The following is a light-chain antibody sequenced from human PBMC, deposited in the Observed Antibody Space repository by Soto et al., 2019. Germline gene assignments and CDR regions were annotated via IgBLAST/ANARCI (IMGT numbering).Light chain of an antibody. V-gene: IGKV1-39*01. CDR3: QQSYSIPWT. J-gene: IGKJ1*01. CDR2: AAS. Sequence: DIPMTQSPSSLSASVGDRVTITCRASQSISRYLNWYLQKPGKAPNLLIYAASSLQSGVPSRFSGSGSGTDFTLTISSLQPEDFATYYCQQSYSIPWTFGQGTKVEIK. CDR1: QSISRY.